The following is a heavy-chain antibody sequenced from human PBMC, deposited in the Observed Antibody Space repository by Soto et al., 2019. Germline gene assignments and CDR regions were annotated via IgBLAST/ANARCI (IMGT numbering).Heavy chain of an antibody. CDR1: GFTFSSYA. CDR3: AKLSGPLSWGEVDY. J-gene: IGHJ4*02. Sequence: GSLRLSCAASGFTFSSYAMSWVRQAPGKGLEWVSAISGSGGSTYYADSVKGRFTISRDNSKNTLYLQMNSLRAEDTAVYYCAKLSGPLSWGEVDYWGQGTLVTVSS. D-gene: IGHD3-16*01. V-gene: IGHV3-23*01. CDR2: ISGSGGST.